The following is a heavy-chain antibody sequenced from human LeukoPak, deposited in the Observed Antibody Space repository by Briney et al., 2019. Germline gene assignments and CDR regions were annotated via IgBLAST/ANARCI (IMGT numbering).Heavy chain of an antibody. J-gene: IGHJ5*02. CDR2: INPNSGGT. Sequence: ASVKVSCKASGYTLTGYDMHWVGQAAGQGLEWMGWINPNSGGTNYAPKFQATGTMTTDTPTSTAYMAPSRLRSDVTAVYYCARDRAWRSRGLAPWGQGTLVTVSS. V-gene: IGHV1-2*02. D-gene: IGHD6-19*01. CDR1: GYTLTGYD. CDR3: ARDRAWRSRGLAP.